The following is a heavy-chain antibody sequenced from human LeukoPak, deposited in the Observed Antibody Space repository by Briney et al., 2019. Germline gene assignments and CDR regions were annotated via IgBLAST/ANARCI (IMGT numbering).Heavy chain of an antibody. CDR2: IKQDGSEK. CDR3: ANAHDA. CDR1: GFTFSTYW. V-gene: IGHV3-7*02. J-gene: IGHJ5*02. Sequence: GGSLRLSCAASGFTFSTYWMTWVRQAPGKGLEWVANIKQDGSEKYYVDSLKGRFTISRDNAKNSLFLQMNSLRAEDTAVYYCANAHDAWGQGTLVTVSS.